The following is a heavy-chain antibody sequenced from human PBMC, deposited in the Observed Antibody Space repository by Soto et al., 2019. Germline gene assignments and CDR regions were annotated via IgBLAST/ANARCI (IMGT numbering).Heavy chain of an antibody. V-gene: IGHV3-9*01. CDR2: ISWNSDTI. D-gene: IGHD2-15*01. Sequence: EVQLMESGGDLVQPGGSLRLSCAASGFNFNGYAMNWVRQAPGKGLEWVSGISWNSDTIAYADSVKGRFTISRDNAKNFLYLNMNSLRAEATDLYYCAETTKGVFSGSCSGGSGYPPAFDIWGHGTMVTVSS. CDR3: AETTKGVFSGSCSGGSGYPPAFDI. J-gene: IGHJ3*02. CDR1: GFNFNGYA.